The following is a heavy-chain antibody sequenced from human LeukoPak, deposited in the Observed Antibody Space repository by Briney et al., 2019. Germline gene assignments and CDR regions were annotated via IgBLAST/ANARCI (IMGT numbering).Heavy chain of an antibody. D-gene: IGHD3-10*01. CDR3: ASGQDYYGPGRGDGFDI. CDR2: INVGNGNT. Sequence: GSSVKVSCKASGYTFTNYAMHWVRQAPGDRLEWMGWINVGNGNTKYSQKFQGRVTITRDTSASTAYMELSSLRSEDTAVYYCASGQDYYGPGRGDGFDIWGQGTMVTVSS. V-gene: IGHV1-3*01. J-gene: IGHJ3*02. CDR1: GYTFTNYA.